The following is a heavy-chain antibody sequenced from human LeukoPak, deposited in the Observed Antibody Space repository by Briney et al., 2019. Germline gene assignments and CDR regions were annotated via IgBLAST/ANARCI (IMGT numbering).Heavy chain of an antibody. CDR1: GFTFSSYA. CDR2: ISGSGGST. D-gene: IGHD6-19*01. Sequence: GSLRLSCAASGFTFSSYAMSWVRQAPGKGLEWVSAISGSGGSTYYADSVKGRFTISRDNSKNTPYLQMNSLRAEDTAVYYCAKDRSSSGWSFDYWGQGTLVTVSS. J-gene: IGHJ4*02. V-gene: IGHV3-23*01. CDR3: AKDRSSSGWSFDY.